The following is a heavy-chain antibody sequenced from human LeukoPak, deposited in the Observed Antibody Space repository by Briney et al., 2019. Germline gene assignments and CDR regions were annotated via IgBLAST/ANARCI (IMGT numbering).Heavy chain of an antibody. Sequence: PGGSLRLSCAASGFTFSSYEMNWVRQAPGKGLEWVSYISSSGSTIYYADSVKGRFTISRDNAKNSLYLQMNSRRAEDTAVYYCARLRDRRNFDYWGQGTLVTVSS. V-gene: IGHV3-48*03. D-gene: IGHD4-17*01. CDR2: ISSSGSTI. J-gene: IGHJ4*02. CDR3: ARLRDRRNFDY. CDR1: GFTFSSYE.